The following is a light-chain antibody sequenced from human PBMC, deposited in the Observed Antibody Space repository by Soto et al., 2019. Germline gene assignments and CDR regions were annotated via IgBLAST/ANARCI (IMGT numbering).Light chain of an antibody. CDR3: QQSHTSPYT. V-gene: IGKV1-39*01. Sequence: DIQMTQSPSSLSAAVGDRVIITCQASQSIASFLNWYQQKPGKAPRLLIFAASSLQSGVPSRFIGSGSGTDFTLTLSSLQPEDVATYSCQQSHTSPYTFGQGTKLDLK. CDR1: QSIASF. J-gene: IGKJ2*01. CDR2: AAS.